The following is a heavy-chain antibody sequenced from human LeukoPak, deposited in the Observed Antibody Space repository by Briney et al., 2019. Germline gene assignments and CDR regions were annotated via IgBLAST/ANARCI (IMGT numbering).Heavy chain of an antibody. CDR1: GITLSNYG. V-gene: IGHV3-23*01. Sequence: PGGSLRLSCAVSGITLSNYGMSWVRQAPGKGLEWVAGISGSGGGTVYADSVKGRFTISRDNSKNTLYLQMNGLRAEDTAVYYCARDLVGATTEDYWGQGTLVTVSS. D-gene: IGHD1-26*01. CDR2: ISGSGGGT. CDR3: ARDLVGATTEDY. J-gene: IGHJ4*02.